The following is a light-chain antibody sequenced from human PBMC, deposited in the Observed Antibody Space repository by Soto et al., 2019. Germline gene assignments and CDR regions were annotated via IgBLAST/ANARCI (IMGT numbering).Light chain of an antibody. Sequence: EIVLTQSPGTLSLSPGERATLSCRASQSVSNSYVAWYQHKPGQAPRLLIFGASSRATGIPDRFSGSGSGIDFTLTISRLEPEDFAVFYCQQYGSSPLTFGQGTKVEIK. J-gene: IGKJ1*01. CDR1: QSVSNSY. CDR2: GAS. CDR3: QQYGSSPLT. V-gene: IGKV3-20*01.